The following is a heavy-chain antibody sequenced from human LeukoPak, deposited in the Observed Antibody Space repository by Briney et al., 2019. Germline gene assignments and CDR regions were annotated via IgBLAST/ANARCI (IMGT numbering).Heavy chain of an antibody. J-gene: IGHJ4*02. V-gene: IGHV3-11*04. D-gene: IGHD3-16*02. CDR3: ATQNTFGGVIGYFDY. Sequence: GGSLRLSCAASGFTFSDYYMSWIRQAPGKGLEWVSYISSSSSTIYYADSVKGRFTISRDNAKNSLYLQMNSLRDEDTAVYYCATQNTFGGVIGYFDYWGQGTLVTVSS. CDR2: ISSSSSTI. CDR1: GFTFSDYY.